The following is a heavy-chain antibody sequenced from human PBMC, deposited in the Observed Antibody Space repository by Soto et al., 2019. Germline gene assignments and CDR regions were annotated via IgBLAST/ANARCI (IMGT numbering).Heavy chain of an antibody. Sequence: EVQLVESGGGLVQPGGSLRLSCAASGFTVSSNYMSWVRQAPGKGLEWVSVIYSGGSTYYDDSVKGRFTISRHNDKNTLYIEMNSLRGEDTAVYYWASSIAGAGTSYWGQGTLVNGPS. D-gene: IGHD6-19*01. J-gene: IGHJ4*02. V-gene: IGHV3-53*04. CDR3: ASSIAGAGTSY. CDR2: IYSGGST. CDR1: GFTVSSNY.